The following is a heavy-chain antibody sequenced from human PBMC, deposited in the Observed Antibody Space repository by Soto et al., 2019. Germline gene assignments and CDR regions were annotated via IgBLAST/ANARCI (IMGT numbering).Heavy chain of an antibody. J-gene: IGHJ4*02. Sequence: PGESLKISCKGSGYSFTSYWIGWVRQMPGKGLEWMGIIYPGDSDTRYSPSFQGQVTISADKSISTAYLQWSSLKASDTPMYYCTRQYAVAGWAQDYWGQGSLATVSS. CDR2: IYPGDSDT. V-gene: IGHV5-51*01. CDR1: GYSFTSYW. D-gene: IGHD6-19*01. CDR3: TRQYAVAGWAQDY.